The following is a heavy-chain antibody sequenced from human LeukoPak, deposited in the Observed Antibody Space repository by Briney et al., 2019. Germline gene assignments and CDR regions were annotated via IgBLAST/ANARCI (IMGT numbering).Heavy chain of an antibody. Sequence: ASVKVSCKASGYTFTSYDINWVRQATGQGLEWMGWMNPDSGNTGYAQEFQGRVTMTRNTSIRPAYMELSSLRSEDTAVYYCARGKTGTTPGSYYYMDVWGKGTTVTVSS. CDR2: MNPDSGNT. CDR3: ARGKTGTTPGSYYYMDV. CDR1: GYTFTSYD. D-gene: IGHD1-7*01. V-gene: IGHV1-8*01. J-gene: IGHJ6*03.